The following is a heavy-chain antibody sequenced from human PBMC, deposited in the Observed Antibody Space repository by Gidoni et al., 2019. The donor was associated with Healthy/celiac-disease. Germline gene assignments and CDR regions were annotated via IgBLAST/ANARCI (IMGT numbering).Heavy chain of an antibody. CDR1: GGSFSGYY. J-gene: IGHJ3*02. CDR2: INHSGRA. CDR3: ARAILRKKGNAFDI. D-gene: IGHD2-21*01. Sequence: QVQLQQWGAGLLKPSETLSLTCAVNGGSFSGYYWSWIRRPPGQGLEWIAEINHSGRADYNPSLKSRFTISVATSKCQFSLKLSSVTAADTAVYYCARAILRKKGNAFDIWGQGTMVPVSS. V-gene: IGHV4-34*01.